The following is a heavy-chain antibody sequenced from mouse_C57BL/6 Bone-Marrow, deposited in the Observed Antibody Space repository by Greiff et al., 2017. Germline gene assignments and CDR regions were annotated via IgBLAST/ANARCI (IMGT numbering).Heavy chain of an antibody. Sequence: QVQLKESGAELARPGASVKMSCKASGYTFTSYTMHWVKQRPGQGLEWIGYINPSSGYTKYNQKFKDKATLTADKSSSTAYMQLSSLTSEDSAVYYCATPYYYGSSPWFAYWGQGTLVTVSA. CDR1: GYTFTSYT. J-gene: IGHJ3*01. CDR2: INPSSGYT. D-gene: IGHD1-1*01. V-gene: IGHV1-4*01. CDR3: ATPYYYGSSPWFAY.